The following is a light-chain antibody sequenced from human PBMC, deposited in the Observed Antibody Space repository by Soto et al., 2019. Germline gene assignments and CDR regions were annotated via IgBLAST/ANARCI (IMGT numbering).Light chain of an antibody. V-gene: IGLV2-23*01. J-gene: IGLJ3*02. CDR1: SSDVGSYNY. CDR2: ASS. CDR3: CAYAGSGTVV. Sequence: QSVLTQPASVSGSPGQSITISCTGTSSDVGSYNYVSWYQHHPGKAPRLMIYASSNRPSGVSHRFSGSKSGNTASLTISGLQAEDEADYYCCAYAGSGTVVFGGGTKVTVL.